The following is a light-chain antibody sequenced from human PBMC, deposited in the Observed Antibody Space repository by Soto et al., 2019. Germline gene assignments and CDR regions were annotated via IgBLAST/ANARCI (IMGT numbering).Light chain of an antibody. V-gene: IGLV1-47*01. CDR2: RND. CDR3: AAWDVNLGGGV. CDR1: SSNIGSHF. Sequence: QSVLTQPPSASGTPGQRVTISCSGSSSNIGSHFVYWYQQLPGTAPKLLIYRNDQRPSGVPDRFSGSKSGTSASLAISGLRSEDESDYYCAAWDVNLGGGVFGGGTKLTVL. J-gene: IGLJ3*02.